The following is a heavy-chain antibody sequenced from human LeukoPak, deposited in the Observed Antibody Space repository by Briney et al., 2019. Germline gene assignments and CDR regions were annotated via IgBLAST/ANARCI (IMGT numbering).Heavy chain of an antibody. CDR2: ISSSGSTI. CDR1: GFTFSSYE. D-gene: IGHD3-10*01. J-gene: IGHJ4*02. Sequence: PGGSLRLSCAASGFTFSSYEMNWVRQAPGKGLEWVSYISSSGSTIYYADSVKGRFTISRDNAKNSLYLQMNSLRAEDTAVYYCSRSDYGSGPRTLWGQGTLVTVPS. V-gene: IGHV3-48*03. CDR3: SRSDYGSGPRTL.